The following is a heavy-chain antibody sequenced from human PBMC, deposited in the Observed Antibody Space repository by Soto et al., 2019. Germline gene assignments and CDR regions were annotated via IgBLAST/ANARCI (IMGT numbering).Heavy chain of an antibody. D-gene: IGHD3-22*01. CDR1: GGSISSDDYF. Sequence: QVQLQESGPGLVNPSQTLSLTCTVSGGSISSDDYFWSWIRQPPGKGLELIGYIYYRGTTYYNPSLTSRASISVDTSKIQFSLKLNSVTAADTAVYYCARLGNYYDSGGFYMGGLDYWGQGTLVTVSS. CDR3: ARLGNYYDSGGFYMGGLDY. V-gene: IGHV4-31*03. J-gene: IGHJ4*02. CDR2: IYYRGTT.